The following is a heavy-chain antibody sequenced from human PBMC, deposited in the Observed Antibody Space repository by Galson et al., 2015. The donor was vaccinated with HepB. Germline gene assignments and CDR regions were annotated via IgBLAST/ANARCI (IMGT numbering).Heavy chain of an antibody. V-gene: IGHV1-3*01. J-gene: IGHJ3*02. D-gene: IGHD3-16*01. Sequence: SVKVSCKASGYSFATFAVHWVRQAPGQRLEWMGWINAGNGDTKYSQSFQGRVTITRDTSASTAYMELSSLRSEDTAVYYCARKIKGGDALDIWGQGTMVIVSS. CDR2: INAGNGDT. CDR1: GYSFATFA. CDR3: ARKIKGGDALDI.